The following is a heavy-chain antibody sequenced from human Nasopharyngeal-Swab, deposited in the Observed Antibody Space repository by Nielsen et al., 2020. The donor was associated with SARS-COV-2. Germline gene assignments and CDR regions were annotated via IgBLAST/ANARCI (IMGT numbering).Heavy chain of an antibody. CDR3: ARRSSAYGMDV. J-gene: IGHJ6*02. V-gene: IGHV1-18*01. CDR2: ISAYNGNT. Sequence: ASVKVSCKASGYTFTSYGISWVRQAPGQGLEWMGWISAYNGNTNYAQKFQGRVTMTRNTSISTAYMELSSLRSEDTAVYYCARRSSAYGMDVWGQGTTVTVSS. CDR1: GYTFTSYG. D-gene: IGHD6-25*01.